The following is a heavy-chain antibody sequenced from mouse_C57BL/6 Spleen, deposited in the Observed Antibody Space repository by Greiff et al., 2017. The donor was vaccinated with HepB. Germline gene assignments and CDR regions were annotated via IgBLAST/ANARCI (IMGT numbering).Heavy chain of an antibody. CDR2: INPNNGGT. V-gene: IGHV1-22*01. CDR1: GYTFTDYN. J-gene: IGHJ3*01. CDR3: ARSGYYGSSAWFAY. D-gene: IGHD1-1*01. Sequence: EVQLVESGPELVKPGASVKMSCKASGYTFTDYNMHWVKQSHGKSLEWIGYINPNNGGTSYNQKFKGKATLTVNKSSSTAYMELRSLTSEDSAVYYCARSGYYGSSAWFAYWGQGTLVTVSA.